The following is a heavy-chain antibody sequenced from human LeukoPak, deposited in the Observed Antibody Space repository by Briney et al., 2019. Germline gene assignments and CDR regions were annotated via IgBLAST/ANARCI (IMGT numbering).Heavy chain of an antibody. Sequence: PSETLSLTCTVSGGSFRSYYWSWIRQPPGKGLEWIGYIYYSGSTNYNPSLKSRVTISVDTSKNQFSLKLSSVTAADTAVYYCARDQDSSGWYPSIVGATDSLRYFDLWGRGTLVTVSS. J-gene: IGHJ2*01. CDR1: GGSFRSYY. CDR3: ARDQDSSGWYPSIVGATDSLRYFDL. D-gene: IGHD6-19*01. V-gene: IGHV4-59*01. CDR2: IYYSGST.